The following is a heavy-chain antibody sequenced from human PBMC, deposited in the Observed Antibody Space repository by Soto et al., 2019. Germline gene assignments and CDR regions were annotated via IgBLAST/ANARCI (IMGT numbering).Heavy chain of an antibody. D-gene: IGHD3-10*01. CDR3: AKDITRESTGVDV. CDR1: GFTFDDYT. J-gene: IGHJ6*02. CDR2: ISWDGGST. Sequence: GGSLRLSCAASGFTFDDYTMHWVRQAPGKGLEWVPLISWDGGSTYYADSVKGRFTISRDNSKNSLYLQMNSLRTEDTALYYCAKDITRESTGVDVWGQGTTVTVYS. V-gene: IGHV3-43*01.